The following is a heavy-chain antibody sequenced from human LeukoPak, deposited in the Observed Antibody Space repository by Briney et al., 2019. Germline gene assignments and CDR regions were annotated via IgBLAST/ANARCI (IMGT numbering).Heavy chain of an antibody. J-gene: IGHJ4*02. CDR3: ARGRASYSSSWSDFDY. CDR1: GYTFTGYY. CDR2: INPNSGGT. V-gene: IGHV1-2*02. D-gene: IGHD6-13*01. Sequence: ASVKVSCKASGYTFTGYYMHWVRQAPGQGLEWMGWINPNSGGTNYAQKFQGRVTMTRDTSISTAYMELSRLRSDGTAVYYCARGRASYSSSWSDFDYWGQGTLVTVSS.